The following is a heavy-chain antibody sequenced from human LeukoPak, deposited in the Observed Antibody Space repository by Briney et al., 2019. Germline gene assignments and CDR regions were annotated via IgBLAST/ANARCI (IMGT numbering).Heavy chain of an antibody. D-gene: IGHD5-18*01. CDR3: ARGRPSYGYGDDY. CDR2: MNPNSGNT. V-gene: IGHV1-8*01. CDR1: GYIFTSYD. J-gene: IGHJ4*02. Sequence: ASVKVSCKASGYIFTSYDINWVRQATGQGLEWMEWMNPNSGNTGYAQKFQGRVTMTRNTSISTAYMELSSLRSEDTAVYYCARGRPSYGYGDDYWGQGTLVTVSS.